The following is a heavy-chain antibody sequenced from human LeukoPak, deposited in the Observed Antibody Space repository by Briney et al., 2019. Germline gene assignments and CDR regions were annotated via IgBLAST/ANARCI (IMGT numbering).Heavy chain of an antibody. Sequence: GGSLRLSCAASGFTLSNYAMSWVREAPGKGLEWVSYISGSGENTYYADSVKGRVTISRDSSKNTLYLQMNSLRAEDAAVYYCARGTQLGGYYMDVWGKGTTVTVSS. CDR2: ISGSGENT. J-gene: IGHJ6*03. CDR3: ARGTQLGGYYMDV. D-gene: IGHD5-18*01. V-gene: IGHV3-23*01. CDR1: GFTLSNYA.